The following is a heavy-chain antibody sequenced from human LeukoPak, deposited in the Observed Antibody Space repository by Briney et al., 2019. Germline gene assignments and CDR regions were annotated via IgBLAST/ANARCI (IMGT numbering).Heavy chain of an antibody. CDR1: GGSISSGGFY. CDR2: IYYSGTT. V-gene: IGHV4-31*03. Sequence: SETLSLTCTVSGGSISSGGFYWSWIRQHPGKRLEWLGYIYYSGTTYYNPSLKSRVTFSVDTSKNQFSLKLNPVTAADTALYYCARGTTDGYSYGRFDYWGQGTLVTVSS. D-gene: IGHD5-18*01. CDR3: ARGTTDGYSYGRFDY. J-gene: IGHJ4*02.